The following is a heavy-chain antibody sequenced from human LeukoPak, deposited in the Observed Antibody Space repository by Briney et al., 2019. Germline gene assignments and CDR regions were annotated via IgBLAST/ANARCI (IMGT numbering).Heavy chain of an antibody. V-gene: IGHV1-18*01. Sequence: GASVKVSCKASGYTFTSYGISWVRQAPGQGLEWMGWISAYNGNTNYAQKLQGRVTMTTDTSTSTAYMELRSLRSDDTVVYYCARASPYYYGSGSYYRGLVYWGQGTLVTVSS. CDR1: GYTFTSYG. CDR3: ARASPYYYGSGSYYRGLVY. J-gene: IGHJ4*02. CDR2: ISAYNGNT. D-gene: IGHD3-10*01.